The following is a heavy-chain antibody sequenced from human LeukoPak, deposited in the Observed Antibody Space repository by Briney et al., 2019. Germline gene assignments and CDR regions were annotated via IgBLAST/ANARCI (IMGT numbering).Heavy chain of an antibody. CDR2: INHSGST. J-gene: IGHJ4*02. CDR3: ARRGVRGVANY. CDR1: GGSFSGYY. Sequence: PSETLSLTCAVYGGSFSGYYWSWIRQPPGKGLEWIGEINHSGSTNYNPSLKSRVTRSVDTSKNQFSLKLRSVSAADTAVYYCARRGVRGVANYWGQGTLVTVSS. V-gene: IGHV4-34*01. D-gene: IGHD3-10*01.